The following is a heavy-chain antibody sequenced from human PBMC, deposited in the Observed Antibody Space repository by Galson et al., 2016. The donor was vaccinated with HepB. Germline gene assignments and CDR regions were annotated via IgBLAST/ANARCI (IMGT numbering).Heavy chain of an antibody. CDR2: ISSSSSYI. V-gene: IGHV3-21*01. J-gene: IGHJ4*02. D-gene: IGHD6-19*01. CDR1: GFTFSSYS. Sequence: SLRLSCAASGFTFSSYSMNWVRQAPGKGLEWVSSISSSSSYIYYADSVKGRFTISRDNAKNSQYLQMNSLRAEDTAVYYCARGEAWQWLVPDDGDYWGQGTLVTVSS. CDR3: ARGEAWQWLVPDDGDY.